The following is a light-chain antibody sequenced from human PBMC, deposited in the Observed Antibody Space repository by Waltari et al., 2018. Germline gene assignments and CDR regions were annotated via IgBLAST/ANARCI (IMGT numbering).Light chain of an antibody. CDR1: ALPKQY. Sequence: SYELTQPPSVSVSPGQTARITCSGDALPKQYAYWYQQKPGQAPVLVIYNDSERPSGIPERVAGASSGTTVTLTISGVQAEDDADYYCQSADSSGTYVFGTGTKVTVL. CDR3: QSADSSGTYV. J-gene: IGLJ1*01. CDR2: NDS. V-gene: IGLV3-25*03.